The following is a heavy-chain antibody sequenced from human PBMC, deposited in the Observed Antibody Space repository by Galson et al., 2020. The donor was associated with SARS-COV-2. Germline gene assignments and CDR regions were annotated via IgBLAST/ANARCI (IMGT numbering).Heavy chain of an antibody. V-gene: IGHV3-30*04. CDR2: NSHAENST. CDR1: GSTFRSYT. Sequence: GGPPRLSCVPSGSTFRSYTMHWVRPATGKGLERVPPNSHAENSTAYADSEQGRFTTSRDNSKNTLHLQVNSLRVDDTALYYCARETIDDSSSFYDFWGQGTLVTVSS. CDR3: ARETIDDSSSFYDF. J-gene: IGHJ4*02. D-gene: IGHD6-6*01.